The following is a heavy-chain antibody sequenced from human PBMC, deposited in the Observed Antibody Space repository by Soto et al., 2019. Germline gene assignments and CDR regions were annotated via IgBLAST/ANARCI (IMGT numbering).Heavy chain of an antibody. CDR2: INNDGSNT. V-gene: IGHV3-74*01. CDR1: GFTFSTYW. Sequence: EVQLVESGGGLVQPGGSLRLSCAASGFTFSTYWMHWFRQPPGKGLVWVSRINNDGSNTAYADSVKGRFTISRDNAQSTLYLQMNSLRAEDTDVYYCARDPLIGTTEYGLAVWGQGTTVSVSS. CDR3: ARDPLIGTTEYGLAV. D-gene: IGHD1-7*01. J-gene: IGHJ6*02.